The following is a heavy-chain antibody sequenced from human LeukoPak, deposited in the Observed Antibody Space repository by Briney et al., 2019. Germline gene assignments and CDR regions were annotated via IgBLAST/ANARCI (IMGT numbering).Heavy chain of an antibody. J-gene: IGHJ4*02. D-gene: IGHD2-15*01. CDR2: ISSSSSTI. V-gene: IGHV3-48*02. Sequence: PGGSLRLSCAASGFTFSSYSMNWVRQAPGKGLEWVSYISSSSSTIYYADSVKGRFTISRDNAKNSLYLQMNSLRDEDTAVYYCARDWGKYCSGGSCYFTRFDYWGQGTLVTVSS. CDR1: GFTFSSYS. CDR3: ARDWGKYCSGGSCYFTRFDY.